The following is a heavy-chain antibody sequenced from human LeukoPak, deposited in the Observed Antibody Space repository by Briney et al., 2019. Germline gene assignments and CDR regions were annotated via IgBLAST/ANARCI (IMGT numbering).Heavy chain of an antibody. CDR1: GGSISSSSYY. Sequence: PSETLSLTCTVSGGSISSSSYYWGWIRQPPGKGLEWIGSIYYSGSTYYNPSLKSRVTISVDTSKNQFSLKLSSVTAADTAVYYCASIPDSSSSTGYWGQGTLVTVSS. CDR2: IYYSGST. D-gene: IGHD6-6*01. J-gene: IGHJ4*02. V-gene: IGHV4-39*07. CDR3: ASIPDSSSSTGY.